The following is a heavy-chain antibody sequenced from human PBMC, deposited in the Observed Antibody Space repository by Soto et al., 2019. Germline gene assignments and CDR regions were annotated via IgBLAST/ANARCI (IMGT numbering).Heavy chain of an antibody. CDR3: AKDCGGDHVDGMDV. CDR1: GFTFDDYA. V-gene: IGHV3-9*01. CDR2: ISWNSGSI. Sequence: EVQLVESGGGLVQPGRSLRLSCAASGFTFDDYAMHWVRQAPGKGLEWVSGISWNSGSIGYADSVKGRFTISSDNAKNSLYMQMNSLRAADTALYYCAKDCGGDHVDGMDVWGQGTTVTGSS. J-gene: IGHJ6*02. D-gene: IGHD2-21*02.